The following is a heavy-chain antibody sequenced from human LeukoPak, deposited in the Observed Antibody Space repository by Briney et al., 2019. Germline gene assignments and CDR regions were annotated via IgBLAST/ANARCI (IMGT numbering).Heavy chain of an antibody. V-gene: IGHV3-53*01. CDR1: GGSISSNY. CDR2: IYSGGST. J-gene: IGHJ4*01. CDR3: ARDAKD. Sequence: PSETLSLTCTVSGGSISSNYMSWVRQAPGKGLEWVSVIYSGGSTYYADSVKGRFTISRDNSKNTLYLQMNSLRAEDTAVYYCARDAKDWGQGTLVTVSS.